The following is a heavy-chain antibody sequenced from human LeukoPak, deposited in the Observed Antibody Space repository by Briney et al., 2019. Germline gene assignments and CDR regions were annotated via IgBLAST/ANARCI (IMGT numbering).Heavy chain of an antibody. J-gene: IGHJ3*02. CDR3: ATDPSATVVTSDAFDI. Sequence: ASVKVSCKVSGYTLTELSMHWVRQAPGKGLEWMGGFDPEDGETIYAQKFQGRVTMTEDTSTDTAYMELSSLRSEDTAVYYCATDPSATVVTSDAFDIWGQGTMVTVSS. D-gene: IGHD4-23*01. CDR2: FDPEDGET. CDR1: GYTLTELS. V-gene: IGHV1-24*01.